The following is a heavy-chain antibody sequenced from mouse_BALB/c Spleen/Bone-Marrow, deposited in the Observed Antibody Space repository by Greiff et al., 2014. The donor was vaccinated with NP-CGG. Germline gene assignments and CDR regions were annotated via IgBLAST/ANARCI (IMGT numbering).Heavy chain of an antibody. CDR3: ARRDYGKHFDV. J-gene: IGHJ1*01. CDR1: GDSITSGY. Sequence: EVQLQQSGPRLVKPSQTLSLTCSVTGDSITSGYWNWIRKFPGNKLEYMGHISYSGSTYYNPSLESRISITRDTSTNQYYLQLNSVTTEDTATYYCARRDYGKHFDVWGAGTTVTVSS. V-gene: IGHV3-8*02. D-gene: IGHD2-1*01. CDR2: ISYSGST.